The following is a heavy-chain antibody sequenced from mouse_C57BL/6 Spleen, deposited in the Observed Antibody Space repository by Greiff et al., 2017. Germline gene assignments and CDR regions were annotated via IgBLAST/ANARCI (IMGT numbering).Heavy chain of an antibody. D-gene: IGHD2-1*01. CDR1: GYTFTSYW. J-gene: IGHJ2*01. V-gene: IGHV1-55*01. Sequence: QVQLQQSGAELVKPGASVKMSCKASGYTFTSYWITWVKQRPGQGLEWIGDLYPGSGSTNYNEKFKSKATLTVDTSSSTAYMQLSSLTSEDSAVYYCARVLQDYFDYWGQGTTLTVSS. CDR3: ARVLQDYFDY. CDR2: LYPGSGST.